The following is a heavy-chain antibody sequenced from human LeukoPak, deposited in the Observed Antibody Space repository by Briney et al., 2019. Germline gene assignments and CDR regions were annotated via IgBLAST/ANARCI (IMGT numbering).Heavy chain of an antibody. CDR2: ISWNSGSI. J-gene: IGHJ4*02. CDR1: GFTFDDYA. Sequence: GGSLRLSCAASGFTFDDYAMHWVRQAPGKGLEWVSGISWNSGSIGYADSVKGRFTISRDNAKNSLYLQMNSLRAEDMALYYCAKDIRTRGYSYGLDYWGQGTLVTVPS. V-gene: IGHV3-9*03. CDR3: AKDIRTRGYSYGLDY. D-gene: IGHD5-18*01.